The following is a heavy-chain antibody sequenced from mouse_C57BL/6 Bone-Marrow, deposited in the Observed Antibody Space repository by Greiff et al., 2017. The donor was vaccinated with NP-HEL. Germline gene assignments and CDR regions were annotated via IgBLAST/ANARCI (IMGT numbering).Heavy chain of an antibody. V-gene: IGHV5-6*02. CDR2: ISSGGSYT. J-gene: IGHJ3*01. CDR3: ARRPFYGGSPFAY. D-gene: IGHD1-1*01. CDR1: GFTFSSYG. Sequence: EVKLVESGGDLVKPGGSLKLSCAASGFTFSSYGMSWVRQTPDKRLEWVATISSGGSYTYYPDSVKGRFTISRDNAKNTLYLQMSSLKSEDTAMYYCARRPFYGGSPFAYWGQGTLVTVSA.